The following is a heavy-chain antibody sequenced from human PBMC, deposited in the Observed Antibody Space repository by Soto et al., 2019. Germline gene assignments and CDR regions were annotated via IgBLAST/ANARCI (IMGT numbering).Heavy chain of an antibody. CDR1: GFTFSSYA. V-gene: IGHV3-23*01. J-gene: IGHJ6*02. CDR2: IVASGADT. D-gene: IGHD1-26*01. CDR3: VKVRGNYHMGGMDV. Sequence: GGSLRLSCAASGFTFSSYAMNWVRQAPGKGLEWVSSIVASGADTFYTDSVKGRFTISRDNSKNMLYLQMNSLRADDTAVYYCVKVRGNYHMGGMDVWGQGTTVTVSS.